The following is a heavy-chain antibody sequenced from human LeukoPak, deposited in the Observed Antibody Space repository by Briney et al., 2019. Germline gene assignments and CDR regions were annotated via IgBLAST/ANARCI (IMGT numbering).Heavy chain of an antibody. V-gene: IGHV3-21*01. CDR1: GFTFSSYS. CDR3: ARAPYYYDSSGWVHY. CDR2: ISSSSSYI. D-gene: IGHD3-22*01. Sequence: GGSLRLSCAASGFTFSSYSMNWVRQAPGKGLERVSSISSSSSYIYYADSVKGRFTISRDNAKNSLYLQMNSLRAEDTAVYYCARAPYYYDSSGWVHYWGQGTLVTVSS. J-gene: IGHJ4*02.